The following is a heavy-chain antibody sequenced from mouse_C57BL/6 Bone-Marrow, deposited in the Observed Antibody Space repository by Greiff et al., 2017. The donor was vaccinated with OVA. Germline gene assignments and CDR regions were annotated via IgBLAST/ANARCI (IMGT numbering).Heavy chain of an antibody. CDR1: GFNIKDDY. Sequence: VQLQQSGAELVRPGASVKLSCTASGFNIKDDYMHWVKERPAQGLEWIGWIDPENGDTEYASKFQGKATITADTSSKTVYLPLSSLTSEDTAVYYCTTYRYWGQGTTLTVSS. CDR3: TTYRY. CDR2: IDPENGDT. J-gene: IGHJ2*01. V-gene: IGHV14-4*01.